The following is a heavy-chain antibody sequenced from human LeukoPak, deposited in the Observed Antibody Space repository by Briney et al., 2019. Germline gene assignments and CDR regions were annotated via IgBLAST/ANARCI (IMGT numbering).Heavy chain of an antibody. D-gene: IGHD3/OR15-3a*01. J-gene: IGHJ4*02. CDR2: VSTGSSNI. CDR3: AKVLWDWNYFDY. Sequence: PGGSLRLSCAASGFTFSNYNMNWVRQAPGKGLEWVSFVSTGSSNIYYADSVQGRFTISRDNAKNSLLLQMHSLRAEDTAVYYCAKVLWDWNYFDYWGQGTLVTVSS. V-gene: IGHV3-21*04. CDR1: GFTFSNYN.